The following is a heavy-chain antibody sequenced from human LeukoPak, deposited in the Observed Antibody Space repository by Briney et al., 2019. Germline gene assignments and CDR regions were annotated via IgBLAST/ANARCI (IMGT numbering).Heavy chain of an antibody. CDR2: ISGSGGST. D-gene: IGHD1-20*01. Sequence: GGSLRLSCAASGFTFSSYAMSWVRQAPGKGLEGVSAISGSGGSTYYADSVKGRFTISRDNSKNTLYLQMNSLRAEDTAVYYCAKDPRGNWNHFDYWGQGTLVTVSS. J-gene: IGHJ4*02. CDR1: GFTFSSYA. V-gene: IGHV3-23*01. CDR3: AKDPRGNWNHFDY.